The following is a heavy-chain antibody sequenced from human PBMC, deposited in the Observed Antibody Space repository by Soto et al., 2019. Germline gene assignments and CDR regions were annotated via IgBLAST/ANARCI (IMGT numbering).Heavy chain of an antibody. D-gene: IGHD3-10*01. Sequence: GGSLRLSCAASGFTFSSYGMHWVRQAPGKGLEWVAVISYDGSNKYYADSVKGRFTISRDNSKNTLYLQMNSLRAEDTAVYYCAKFAPGSNPADYWGPAPLLTV. V-gene: IGHV3-30*18. J-gene: IGHJ4*02. CDR2: ISYDGSNK. CDR1: GFTFSSYG. CDR3: AKFAPGSNPADY.